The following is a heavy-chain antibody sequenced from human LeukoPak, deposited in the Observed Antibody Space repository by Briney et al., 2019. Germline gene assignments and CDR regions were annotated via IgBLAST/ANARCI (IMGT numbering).Heavy chain of an antibody. V-gene: IGHV3-21*01. J-gene: IGHJ5*02. CDR1: GFTFSSYS. Sequence: PGGSLRLSCAASGFTFSSYSMNWVRQAPGKGLEWVSSISSSSSYIYYADSVKGRFTISRDNAKNSLYLQMNSLRAEDTAVYSCAREDSSSSAWFDPWGQGTLVTVSS. D-gene: IGHD6-6*01. CDR2: ISSSSSYI. CDR3: AREDSSSSAWFDP.